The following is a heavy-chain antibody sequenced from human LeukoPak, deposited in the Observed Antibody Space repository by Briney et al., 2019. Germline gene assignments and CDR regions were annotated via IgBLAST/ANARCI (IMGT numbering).Heavy chain of an antibody. CDR3: ARRSDSSGYYRAFDY. V-gene: IGHV5-51*01. D-gene: IGHD3-22*01. Sequence: GESLKISCKGSGYSFSSYWNAGVRQMPGKVLEWMGIISPGGSDTRYSPSFQGQVTISADKSISTAYLQWSSLKASDTAIYYCARRSDSSGYYRAFDYWGQGTLVTVSS. CDR2: ISPGGSDT. J-gene: IGHJ4*02. CDR1: GYSFSSYW.